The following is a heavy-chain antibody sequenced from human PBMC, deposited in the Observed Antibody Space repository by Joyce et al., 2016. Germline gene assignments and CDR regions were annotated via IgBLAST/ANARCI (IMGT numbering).Heavy chain of an antibody. D-gene: IGHD5-18*01. CDR1: GLSFDLHSF. CDR3: ARRPYNVHTPLGSDWYFDL. V-gene: IGHV4-38-2*01. CDR2: VYLHGIT. J-gene: IGHJ2*01. Sequence: QVQLQESGPGLVKPSETLSLTCGVSGLSFDLHSFWGWIRQPPGKGLEWIGNVYLHGITHDSPSLKSRVTISMGTSKNQFALNLNSLTAADTAVYFCARRPYNVHTPLGSDWYFDLWGRGTLVTVSS.